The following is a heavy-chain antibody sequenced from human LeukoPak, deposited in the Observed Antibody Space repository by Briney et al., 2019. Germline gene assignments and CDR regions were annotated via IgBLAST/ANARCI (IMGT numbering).Heavy chain of an antibody. CDR1: GFTFSSYG. Sequence: GGSLRLSCAASGFTFSSYGMHWVRQAPGKGLEWVAVISYDGSNKYYADSVKGRFTISRDNSENTLYLQMNSLRAEDTAVYYCANRDFWSGYIDYWGQGTLVTVSS. J-gene: IGHJ4*02. CDR3: ANRDFWSGYIDY. V-gene: IGHV3-30*18. CDR2: ISYDGSNK. D-gene: IGHD3-3*01.